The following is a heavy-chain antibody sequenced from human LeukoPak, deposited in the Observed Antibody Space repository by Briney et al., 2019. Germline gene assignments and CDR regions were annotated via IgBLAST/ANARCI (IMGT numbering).Heavy chain of an antibody. D-gene: IGHD2-2*01. J-gene: IGHJ5*02. CDR3: ARDPHDLHDQYCSSTSCLNWFDP. V-gene: IGHV1-18*01. CDR2: ISAYDGNT. CDR1: GYTFISYG. Sequence: GASVKVSCKGSGYTFISYGFSWVRQAPGQGPEWMGWISAYDGNTNSAQKLQGGVTMTTDTSTSTAYMELRSLRSDDTAVYYCARDPHDLHDQYCSSTSCLNWFDPWGQGTLVTVSS.